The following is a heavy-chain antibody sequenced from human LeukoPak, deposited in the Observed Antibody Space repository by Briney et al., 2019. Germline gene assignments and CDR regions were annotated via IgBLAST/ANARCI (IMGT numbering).Heavy chain of an antibody. J-gene: IGHJ4*02. CDR3: ARREYSSSWPDVY. V-gene: IGHV3-21*01. CDR2: ISSSSSYI. Sequence: GGSLRLSCAASGFTFSSYSMNWVRQAPGKGLEWVSSISSSSSYIYYADSVKGRFTISRDNAKNSLYLQMNSLRAEDTAVYYCARREYSSSWPDVYWGQGTLVTVSS. CDR1: GFTFSSYS. D-gene: IGHD6-13*01.